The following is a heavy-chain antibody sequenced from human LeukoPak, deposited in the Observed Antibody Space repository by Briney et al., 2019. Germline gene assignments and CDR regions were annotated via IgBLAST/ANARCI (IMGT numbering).Heavy chain of an antibody. D-gene: IGHD3-22*01. J-gene: IGHJ3*02. CDR1: GGSISSYY. CDR3: ARDRSYYYDSSGYYDAFDI. CDR2: IYCSGST. Sequence: SETLSLTCTVSGGSISSYYWSWIRQPPGKGLEWIGYIYCSGSTNYNPSLKSRVTISVDTSKNQFSLKLSSVTAADTAVYYCARDRSYYYDSSGYYDAFDIWGQGTMVTVSS. V-gene: IGHV4-59*01.